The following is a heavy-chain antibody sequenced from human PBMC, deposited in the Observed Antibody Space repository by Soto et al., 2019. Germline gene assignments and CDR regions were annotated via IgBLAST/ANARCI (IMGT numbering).Heavy chain of an antibody. CDR2: IYYSGST. CDR3: ASSKPGIAAAGTHPDY. Sequence: QVQLQESGPGLVKPSQTLSLTCTVSGGSISSGGYYWSWIRQHPGKGLEWIGYIYYSGSTYYNPSLTSRVTISVDTSKNQFSLKLSSVTAADTAVYYCASSKPGIAAAGTHPDYWGQGTLVTVSS. J-gene: IGHJ4*02. V-gene: IGHV4-31*03. D-gene: IGHD6-13*01. CDR1: GGSISSGGYY.